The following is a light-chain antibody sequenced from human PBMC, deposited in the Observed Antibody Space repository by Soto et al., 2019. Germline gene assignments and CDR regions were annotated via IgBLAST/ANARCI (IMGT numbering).Light chain of an antibody. CDR3: ATWDDSLDGLV. CDR2: GDN. V-gene: IGLV1-44*01. J-gene: IGLJ3*02. CDR1: SSNIGTNT. Sequence: QSVLTQPPSASGTPGQRVIISCSGSSSNIGTNTVTWYQHLPTTAPKLLIYGDNQRPSGVPDRFSASKSGTSASLAISGLQSEDEADYYCATWDDSLDGLVFGGGTKLTVL.